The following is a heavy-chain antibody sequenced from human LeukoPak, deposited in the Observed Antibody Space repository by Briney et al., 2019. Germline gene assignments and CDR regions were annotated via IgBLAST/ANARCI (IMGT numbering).Heavy chain of an antibody. J-gene: IGHJ4*02. CDR1: GFTFSSYA. D-gene: IGHD5-12*01. CDR2: ISGSGGST. Sequence: QTGGSLRLSCAASGFTFSSYAMSWVRQAPGKGLEWVSAISGSGGSTYYADSVKGRFTISRDNSKNTLYLQMNSLRAEDTAVYYCAKDGIVATIAIAYIDYWGQGTLVTVSS. CDR3: AKDGIVATIAIAYIDY. V-gene: IGHV3-23*01.